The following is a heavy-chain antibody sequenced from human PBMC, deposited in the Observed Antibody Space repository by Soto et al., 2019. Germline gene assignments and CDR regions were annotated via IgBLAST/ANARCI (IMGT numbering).Heavy chain of an antibody. CDR3: ARRNYVWGSYRYNSHWFDP. V-gene: IGHV4-59*12. CDR1: GGSISSYD. CDR2: IYYSGST. J-gene: IGHJ5*02. Sequence: PSETLSLTCTVSGGSISSYDWSWIRQPPGKGLEWIGYIYYSGSTYYNPSLKSRVTISVDTSKNQFSLKLSSVTAADTAVYYCARRNYVWGSYRYNSHWFDPWGQGTLVTVSS. D-gene: IGHD3-16*02.